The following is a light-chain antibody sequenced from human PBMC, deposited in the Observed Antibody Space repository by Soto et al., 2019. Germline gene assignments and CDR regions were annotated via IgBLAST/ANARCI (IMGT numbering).Light chain of an antibody. Sequence: EIVLTQSPGTLSLSPGEIASLSCSASQSVRSSYLAWYQQKPGRAPRLLIYGASSRATGIPDRFSGSGSGTDFTLTISRLEPEDFAVYYCQQYGSSPRAFGGGTKVDIK. V-gene: IGKV3-20*01. CDR2: GAS. CDR1: QSVRSSY. J-gene: IGKJ4*01. CDR3: QQYGSSPRA.